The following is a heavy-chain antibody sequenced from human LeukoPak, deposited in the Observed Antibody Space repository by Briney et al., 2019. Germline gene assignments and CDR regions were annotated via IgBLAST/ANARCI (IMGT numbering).Heavy chain of an antibody. CDR3: ARAPITSPFYFDY. CDR1: GFAFDEHD. Sequence: RPGGSLRLSCTASGFAFDEHDMSWVRQVPGKGLEWVSGINWSGGSTGYADPLRGRFTISRDNAKNSLYLQMDSLRAEDTALYYCARAPITSPFYFDYWGQGTLVTVSS. V-gene: IGHV3-20*04. J-gene: IGHJ4*02. D-gene: IGHD2-2*01. CDR2: INWSGGST.